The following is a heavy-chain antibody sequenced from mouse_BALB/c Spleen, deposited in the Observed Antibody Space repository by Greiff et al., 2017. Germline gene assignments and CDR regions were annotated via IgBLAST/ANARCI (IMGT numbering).Heavy chain of an antibody. Sequence: EVQLQQSGPGLVKPSQSLSLTCTVTGYSITSDYAWNWIRQFPGNKLEWMGYISYSGSTSYNPSLKSRISITRDTSKNQFFLQLNSVTTEDTATYYCARRDYYGNYTYAMDYWGQGTSVTVSS. CDR1: GYSITSDYA. J-gene: IGHJ4*01. CDR2: ISYSGST. V-gene: IGHV3-2*02. D-gene: IGHD2-1*01. CDR3: ARRDYYGNYTYAMDY.